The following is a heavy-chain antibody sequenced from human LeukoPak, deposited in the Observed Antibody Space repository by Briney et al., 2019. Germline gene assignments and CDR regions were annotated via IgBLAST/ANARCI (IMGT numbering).Heavy chain of an antibody. D-gene: IGHD3-16*01. CDR3: ARDPGAYFDY. CDR2: INTDGSST. J-gene: IGHJ4*02. V-gene: IGHV3-74*01. CDR1: GFTFTNYW. Sequence: GGSLRLSCVASGFTFTNYWLHWVRQAPGKGLVWVSHINTDGSSTNYADSVKGRFTISRDNAKNTLYLQMNSLREEDTAVYYCARDPGAYFDYWGQGTLVTVSS.